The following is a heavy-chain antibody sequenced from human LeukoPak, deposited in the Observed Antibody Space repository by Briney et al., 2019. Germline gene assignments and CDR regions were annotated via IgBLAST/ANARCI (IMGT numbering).Heavy chain of an antibody. CDR2: IYYSGST. Sequence: SETLSLTCTVSGGSISSSSYYWGWIRQPPGKGLEWIGSIYYSGSTYYNPSLKSRVTISVHTSNNQFSLKLSAVTAADTAVYYCARHTDYGGNFNFDYWGQRTLVTVSS. CDR3: ARHTDYGGNFNFDY. D-gene: IGHD4-23*01. J-gene: IGHJ4*02. CDR1: GGSISSSSYY. V-gene: IGHV4-39*01.